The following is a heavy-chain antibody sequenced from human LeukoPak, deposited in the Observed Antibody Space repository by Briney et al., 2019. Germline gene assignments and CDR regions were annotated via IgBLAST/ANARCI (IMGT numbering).Heavy chain of an antibody. V-gene: IGHV4-59*01. J-gene: IGHJ6*02. CDR2: IYYSGST. CDR3: ARGWAYYDILTGYRNPYYYGMDV. D-gene: IGHD3-9*01. CDR1: GGSINSYY. Sequence: SETLSLTCTVSGGSINSYYWSWIRQPPGKVLEGIGYIYYSGSTNYNPSLKSRVTISVDTSKNQFSLKLSSVTAADTAVYYCARGWAYYDILTGYRNPYYYGMDVWGQGTTVTVSS.